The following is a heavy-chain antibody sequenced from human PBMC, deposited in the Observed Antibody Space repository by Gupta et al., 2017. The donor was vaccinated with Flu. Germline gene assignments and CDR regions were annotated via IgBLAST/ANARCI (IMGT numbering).Heavy chain of an antibody. CDR1: GFSFSSYG. J-gene: IGHJ4*02. CDR3: AKSGGYSSSWYGDYFDY. Sequence: QVRLVESGGGVVQPGRSLRLSCAASGFSFSSYGMHWVRNAPGKGLEWGAVISYDGSNKYYADSVKGRFTIPSDNSKNTLYLQMNSLRAEDTAVYYCAKSGGYSSSWYGDYFDYWGQGTLVTVSS. D-gene: IGHD6-13*01. V-gene: IGHV3-30*18. CDR2: ISYDGSNK.